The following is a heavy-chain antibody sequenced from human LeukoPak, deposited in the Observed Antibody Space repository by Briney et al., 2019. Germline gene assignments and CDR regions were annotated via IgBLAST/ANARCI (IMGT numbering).Heavy chain of an antibody. CDR2: ISYGGSNK. D-gene: IGHD3-10*01. V-gene: IGHV3-30*18. Sequence: GGSLRLSCAASGFTFSNYGMHWVRQAPGKGLEWVAVISYGGSNKYYADSVKGRFTISRDNSKNTLYLQMNSLRAEDTAVYYCAKEKSSRYGSGSYYPDYWGQGTLVTVSS. CDR1: GFTFSNYG. J-gene: IGHJ4*02. CDR3: AKEKSSRYGSGSYYPDY.